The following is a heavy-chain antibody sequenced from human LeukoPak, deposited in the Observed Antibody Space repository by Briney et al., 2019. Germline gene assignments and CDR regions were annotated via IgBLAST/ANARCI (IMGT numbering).Heavy chain of an antibody. J-gene: IGHJ3*02. V-gene: IGHV3-23*01. D-gene: IGHD3-16*02. Sequence: PGGSLRLSCAASGFTFSSYAMSWVRQAPGKGLEWVSAISNSGGSTYYADSVKGRFTISRDNSKNTLYLQMNSLRAEDTAVYYCAKIYDYIWGSYRYTESFAFDIWGQGTMVTASS. CDR1: GFTFSSYA. CDR2: ISNSGGST. CDR3: AKIYDYIWGSYRYTESFAFDI.